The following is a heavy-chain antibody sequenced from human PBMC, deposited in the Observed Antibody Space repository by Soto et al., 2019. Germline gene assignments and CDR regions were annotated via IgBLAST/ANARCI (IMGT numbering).Heavy chain of an antibody. CDR3: AKGRSGDWASDY. J-gene: IGHJ4*02. CDR1: GFTFSSYA. CDR2: ISGSGGST. D-gene: IGHD2-21*02. Sequence: EVQLLESGGGLVQPGGSLTLFCAASGFTFSSYAMLWVRRTPGKGLEWVSAISGSGGSTYYADSVKRRFTISRDNSKNTLYLQMNSLRAEDTAVYYCAKGRSGDWASDYWGQGTLVTVSS. V-gene: IGHV3-23*01.